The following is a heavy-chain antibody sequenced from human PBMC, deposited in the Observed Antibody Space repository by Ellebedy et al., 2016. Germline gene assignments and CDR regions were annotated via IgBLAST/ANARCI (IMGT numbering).Heavy chain of an antibody. D-gene: IGHD3-3*01. CDR1: GYSFTTYG. CDR2: ITTYNGDT. J-gene: IGHJ4*02. Sequence: ASVKVSXXASGYSFTTYGITWVRQAPGQGLEWMGWITTYNGDTNYAQRLQGRVTMTKDTSTSTAYMELRSLTPDDTAVYYCARGWKTMFGVITEDIWGQGTLVTVSS. CDR3: ARGWKTMFGVITEDI. V-gene: IGHV1-18*01.